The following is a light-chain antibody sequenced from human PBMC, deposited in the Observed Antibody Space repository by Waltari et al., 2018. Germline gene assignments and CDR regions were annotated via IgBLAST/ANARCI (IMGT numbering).Light chain of an antibody. Sequence: QAEVTQEPSLTASPGGTVTLTCGSSTGAVTSTHHPYWFLQKPGQVPRTLIYDTDNKHSFTPARVSGSLLGGKAALTLSGAQPEDEAVYYCLLSFYDIRAFGGGTKLTVL. CDR3: LLSFYDIRA. CDR1: TGAVTSTHH. V-gene: IGLV7-46*01. CDR2: DTD. J-gene: IGLJ3*02.